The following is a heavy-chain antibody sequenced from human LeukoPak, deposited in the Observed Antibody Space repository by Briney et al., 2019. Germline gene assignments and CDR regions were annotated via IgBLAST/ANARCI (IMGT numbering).Heavy chain of an antibody. CDR1: GFTFSSFW. CDR2: ISGSGGST. Sequence: GGSLRLSCAASGFTFSSFWMSWVRQAPGKGLEWVSAISGSGGSTYYADSVKGRFTISRDNSKNTLYLQMNSLRAEDTAVYYCANLKLLPTIDYWSQGTLVTVSS. V-gene: IGHV3-23*01. J-gene: IGHJ4*02. D-gene: IGHD2-15*01. CDR3: ANLKLLPTIDY.